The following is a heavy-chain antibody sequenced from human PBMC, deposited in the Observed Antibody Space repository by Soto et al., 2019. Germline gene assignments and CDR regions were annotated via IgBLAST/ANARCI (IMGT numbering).Heavy chain of an antibody. D-gene: IGHD2-8*01. CDR1: GGNFVSSA. CDR3: AKKNPHGDSNKAWLDP. Sequence: QVQLLQSGAELREPGSSVRISCTPSGGNFVSSAFAWVRQAPGGKLEWMGGIIPILRSTKYAEKFLGRLTIRADDSSRTAYLELSSLTFDDTAVYFCAKKNPHGDSNKAWLDPWGQGTLVTVST. J-gene: IGHJ5*02. CDR2: IIPILRST. V-gene: IGHV1-69*01.